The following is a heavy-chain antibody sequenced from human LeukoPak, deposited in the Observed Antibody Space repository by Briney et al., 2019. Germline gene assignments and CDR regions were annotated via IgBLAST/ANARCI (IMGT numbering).Heavy chain of an antibody. CDR2: ISGSPSSSDGGAI. J-gene: IGHJ4*02. D-gene: IGHD6-13*01. V-gene: IGHV3-48*02. CDR3: AGGTGSDSWYIDY. Sequence: PGGSLRLSCTASGFTFGDYAMSWFRQAPGRGLEWVSYISGSPSSSDGGAIQYADSVKGRFTISRDNDKNSLYLQMNSLRDEDTAVYYCAGGTGSDSWYIDYWGQGTLVSVSS. CDR1: GFTFGDYA.